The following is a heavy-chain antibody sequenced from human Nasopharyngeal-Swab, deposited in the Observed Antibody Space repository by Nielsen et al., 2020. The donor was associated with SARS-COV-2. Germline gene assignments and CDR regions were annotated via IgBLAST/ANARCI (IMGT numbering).Heavy chain of an antibody. V-gene: IGHV3-23*01. CDR2: ISGSGGST. J-gene: IGHJ4*02. Sequence: WLRQPPGKGLEWVSAISGSGGSTYYADSVKGRFTISRDNSKNTLYLQMNSLRAEDTAVYYCANGIAVFDYWGQGTLVTVSS. CDR3: ANGIAVFDY. D-gene: IGHD6-19*01.